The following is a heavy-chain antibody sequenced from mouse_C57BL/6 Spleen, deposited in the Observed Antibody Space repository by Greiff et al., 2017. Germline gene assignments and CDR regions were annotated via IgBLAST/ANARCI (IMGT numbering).Heavy chain of an antibody. D-gene: IGHD2-3*01. CDR1: GFTFSSYG. J-gene: IGHJ4*01. V-gene: IGHV5-6*02. CDR2: ISSGGSYT. Sequence: DVMLVESGGDLVKPGGSLKLSCAASGFTFSSYGMSWVRQTPDKRLEWVATISSGGSYTYYPDSVKGRFTISRDNAKNTLYLQMSSLKSEDTAMDYCARQRGYEGYAMDYWGQGTSVTVSS. CDR3: ARQRGYEGYAMDY.